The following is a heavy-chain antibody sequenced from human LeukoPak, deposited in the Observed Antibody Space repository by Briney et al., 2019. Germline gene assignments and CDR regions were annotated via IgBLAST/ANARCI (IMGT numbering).Heavy chain of an antibody. Sequence: VGSLRLSCAASRFTFSEYYMNWIRQAPGKGLEWVYTIYYADSVMGRFTISRDNTKNPLYLQMHILPAEDTAVYYCARDGGSGWSFDYWGQGILVAVSS. CDR1: RFTFSEYY. CDR2: TI. CDR3: ARDGGSGWSFDY. D-gene: IGHD6-19*01. V-gene: IGHV3-11*01. J-gene: IGHJ4*02.